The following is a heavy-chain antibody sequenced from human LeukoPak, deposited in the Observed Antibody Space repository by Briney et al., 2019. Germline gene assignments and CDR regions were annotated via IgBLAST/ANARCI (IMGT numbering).Heavy chain of an antibody. CDR3: ASVEQWLDAFDI. CDR2: IIPIFGTA. V-gene: IGHV1-69*05. CDR1: GGTFSSYA. J-gene: IGHJ3*02. D-gene: IGHD6-19*01. Sequence: SVKVSCRASGGTFSSYAISWVRQAPGQGLEWMGRIIPIFGTANYAQKFQGRVTITTDESTSTAYMELSSLRSEDTAVYYCASVEQWLDAFDIWGQGTMVTVSS.